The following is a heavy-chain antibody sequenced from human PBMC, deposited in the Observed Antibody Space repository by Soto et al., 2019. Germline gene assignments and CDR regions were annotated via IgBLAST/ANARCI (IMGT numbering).Heavy chain of an antibody. CDR1: GGSFSGYY. Sequence: PSETLSLTCAVYGGSFSGYYWSWIRQPPGKGLEWIGEINHSGSTNYNPSLKSRVTISVDTSKNQFSLKLSSVTAADTAVYHCASLDGELLDDYWGQGTLVTVSS. D-gene: IGHD3-10*01. J-gene: IGHJ4*02. CDR3: ASLDGELLDDY. CDR2: INHSGST. V-gene: IGHV4-34*01.